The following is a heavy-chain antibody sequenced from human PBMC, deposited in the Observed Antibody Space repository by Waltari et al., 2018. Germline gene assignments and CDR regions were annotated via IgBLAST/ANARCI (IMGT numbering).Heavy chain of an antibody. CDR1: GYTFTGDS. V-gene: IGHV1-2*06. Sequence: QVQLVQSGAEVKKPGASVKVSCKASGYTFTGDSMTWVRQAPGTGLEWMARINPNSGGTNYAQKFQGRVTMTSDTSISTAYMELSRLRSDDTAVYYCARAEDQMYAFDIWGQGTMVTVSS. J-gene: IGHJ3*02. CDR2: INPNSGGT. CDR3: ARAEDQMYAFDI.